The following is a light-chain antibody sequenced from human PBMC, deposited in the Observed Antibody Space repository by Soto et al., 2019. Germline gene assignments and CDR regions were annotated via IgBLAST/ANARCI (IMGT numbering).Light chain of an antibody. V-gene: IGKV1-9*01. CDR3: QQCNSDPPDS. Sequence: DVQFTQSPSFLSASIGDRVTITCRASQGISHYLAWYQQKPGKAPKLLIYAASTLQSGTPSRFSGSGSGTEFTLTITSLKPEDFATYYCQQCNSDPPDSFGQGTKVDIK. CDR1: QGISHY. J-gene: IGKJ2*03. CDR2: AAS.